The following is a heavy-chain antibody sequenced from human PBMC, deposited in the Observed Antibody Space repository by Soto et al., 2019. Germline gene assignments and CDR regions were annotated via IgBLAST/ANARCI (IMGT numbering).Heavy chain of an antibody. Sequence: QVQLVQSGAEVKKPGSSVKVSCKTSGGTFRTSAISWVRQAPGQGLEWMGGIMSVFPTPDYAQKFQGRVTITADESTGTAYMELSSLRPEDTAVYYCARDKDRQQLGGNYYYIMDVWRQGTTVTVSS. J-gene: IGHJ6*01. CDR3: ARDKDRQQLGGNYYYIMDV. V-gene: IGHV1-69*12. D-gene: IGHD3-3*02. CDR1: GGTFRTSA. CDR2: IMSVFPTP.